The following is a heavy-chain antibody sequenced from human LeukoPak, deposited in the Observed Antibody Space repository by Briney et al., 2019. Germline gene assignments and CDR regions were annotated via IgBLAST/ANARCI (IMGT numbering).Heavy chain of an antibody. CDR2: FDPEDGET. Sequence: ASVKVSCKVSGYTLTELSMHWVRQAPGKGLEWMGGFDPEDGETIYAQKFQGRVTMTEDTSTDTAYMELSSLRSEDTAVYYCARVFFIGQYCGGDCYPYYFDYWGQGTLVTVSS. J-gene: IGHJ4*02. CDR3: ARVFFIGQYCGGDCYPYYFDY. D-gene: IGHD2-21*02. V-gene: IGHV1-24*01. CDR1: GYTLTELS.